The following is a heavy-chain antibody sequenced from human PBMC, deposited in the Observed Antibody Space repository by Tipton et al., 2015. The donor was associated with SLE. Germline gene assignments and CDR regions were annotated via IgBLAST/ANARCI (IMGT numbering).Heavy chain of an antibody. CDR1: GGSISSSSYY. CDR2: IYYSGST. CDR3: AREHLAAAGTYDY. D-gene: IGHD6-13*01. V-gene: IGHV4-39*07. Sequence: TLSLTCTVSGGSISSSSYYWGWICQPPGKGLEWIGSIYYSGSTYYNPSLKSRVTISVDTSKNQFSLKLSSVTAADTAVYYCAREHLAAAGTYDYWGQGTLVTVSS. J-gene: IGHJ4*02.